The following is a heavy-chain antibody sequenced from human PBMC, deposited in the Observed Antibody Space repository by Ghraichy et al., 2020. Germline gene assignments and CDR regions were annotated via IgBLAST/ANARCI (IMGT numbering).Heavy chain of an antibody. J-gene: IGHJ2*01. CDR1: GFNFSRYA. CDR3: ARDRLATTGAGGKGYFDL. CDR2: ISYDGSNK. V-gene: IGHV3-30*04. Sequence: GESLNISCAASGFNFSRYAMHWVRQAPGKGLEWVALISYDGSNKYYADSVKGRFTISRDNSENTMYLEMNSLRTEDTAVYYCARDRLATTGAGGKGYFDLWGRGTLVTVSS. D-gene: IGHD6-13*01.